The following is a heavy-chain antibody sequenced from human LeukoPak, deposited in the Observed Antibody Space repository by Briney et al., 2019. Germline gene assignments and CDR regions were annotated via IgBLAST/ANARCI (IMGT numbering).Heavy chain of an antibody. J-gene: IGHJ4*02. CDR1: GFTFSSYW. Sequence: GGSLRLSCAASGFTFSSYWMNWVRQAPGKGLEWVSHISSSGSAKYYADSVKGRFTISRDNAKNSLYLQMNSLRDEDTAVFYCASGSGHWGQGTLVTVSS. D-gene: IGHD2-2*03. CDR3: ASGSGH. V-gene: IGHV3-48*02. CDR2: ISSSGSAK.